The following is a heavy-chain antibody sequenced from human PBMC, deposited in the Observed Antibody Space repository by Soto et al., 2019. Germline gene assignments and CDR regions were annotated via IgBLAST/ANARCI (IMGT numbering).Heavy chain of an antibody. V-gene: IGHV3-30-3*01. J-gene: IGHJ3*02. D-gene: IGHD3-16*01. CDR1: GFTFSSYA. Sequence: GGSLRLSCAASGFTFSSYAMHWVRQAPGKGLEWVAVISYDGSNKYYADSVKGRFTISRDNSKNTLYLQMNSLRAEDTAVYYCARDWGYKRGHAFDIWGQGTMVTVSS. CDR2: ISYDGSNK. CDR3: ARDWGYKRGHAFDI.